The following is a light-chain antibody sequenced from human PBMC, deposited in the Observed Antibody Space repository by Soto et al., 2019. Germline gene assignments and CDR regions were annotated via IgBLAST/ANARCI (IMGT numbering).Light chain of an antibody. CDR2: GAS. V-gene: IGKV3-15*01. Sequence: EIVMTQSPATLSVSPGERATLSCRASQSVSSNLAWYQQKPGQAPRLLIYGASTRATGIPARFSGSGSGTEFTLTISSLQSEDFAVHYCQQYNNWPPKWTFGQGTKVEIK. CDR1: QSVSSN. J-gene: IGKJ1*01. CDR3: QQYNNWPPKWT.